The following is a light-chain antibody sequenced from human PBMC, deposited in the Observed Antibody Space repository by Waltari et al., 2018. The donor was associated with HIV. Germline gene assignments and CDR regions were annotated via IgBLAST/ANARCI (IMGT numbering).Light chain of an antibody. J-gene: IGLJ1*01. CDR3: CSYSRGGDSYV. CDR1: SGDIGSYNF. CDR2: DVR. Sequence: QSVLTQPASVSGFAGQSITIPCGGSSGDIGSYNFVSWYYSRPYEAPRLILYDVRSRPSGVSTRFSGAKTGNTASLTISGLNIEDEGVYYCCSYSRGGDSYVFGPGT. V-gene: IGLV2-14*01.